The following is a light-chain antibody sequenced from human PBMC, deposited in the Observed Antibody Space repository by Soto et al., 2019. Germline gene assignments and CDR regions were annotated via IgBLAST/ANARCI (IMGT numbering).Light chain of an antibody. V-gene: IGKV3-20*01. Sequence: EIVLTQSPGTLSLSPGERATLSCRASQSVSNNYLAWYQQKPGQAPRLLMFRASIRATGFPARFSGSGSGTEFTLTISSLQPEDFATYYCQQHGQWPITFGQGTRLE. CDR3: QQHGQWPIT. J-gene: IGKJ5*01. CDR1: QSVSNNY. CDR2: RAS.